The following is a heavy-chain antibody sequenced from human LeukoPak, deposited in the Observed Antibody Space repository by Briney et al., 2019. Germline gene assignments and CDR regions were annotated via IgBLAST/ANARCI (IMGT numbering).Heavy chain of an antibody. J-gene: IGHJ4*02. D-gene: IGHD4-17*01. CDR1: GFTVSSNY. V-gene: IGHV3-66*01. CDR3: ARLNFGDDY. CDR2: IYRSTSA. Sequence: GGSLRLSCAASGFTVSSNYINWVRQAPGKGLEWVSLIYRSTSADYADSVKGRFTISRDTSMNTVYLQMNSLRAEDTAVYYCARLNFGDDYWGQGTLVTVSS.